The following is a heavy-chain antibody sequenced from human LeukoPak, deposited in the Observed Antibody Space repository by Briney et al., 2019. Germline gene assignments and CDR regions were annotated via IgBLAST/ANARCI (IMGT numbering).Heavy chain of an antibody. CDR1: GYTFTSYG. CDR2: ISAYNGNT. V-gene: IGHV1-18*01. CDR3: ARVQSITITHLPNYYYMDV. D-gene: IGHD3-10*01. Sequence: GASVKVSCKASGYTFTSYGISWVRQAPGQGLEWMGWISAYNGNTNYAQKLQGRVTMTTDTSTSTAYMELRSLRSDDTAVYYCARVQSITITHLPNYYYMDVWGKGTTVTISS. J-gene: IGHJ6*03.